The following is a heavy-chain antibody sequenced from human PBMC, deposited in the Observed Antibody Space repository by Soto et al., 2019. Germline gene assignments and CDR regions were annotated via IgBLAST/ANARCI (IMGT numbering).Heavy chain of an antibody. CDR3: ARALGGPFSRVFDH. J-gene: IGHJ4*02. CDR1: GGTFNTFD. Sequence: QVQLEQSGAEVKKPGSSVRVSCKSSGGTFNTFDVTWVRQAPGQGLEWMGGILPVFHTPNYAEKFKDRVTIIADESTTTVYLELNSLTSEDTAVYFCARALGGPFSRVFDHWGQGTLVTGSS. CDR2: ILPVFHTP. V-gene: IGHV1-69*01. D-gene: IGHD3-16*01.